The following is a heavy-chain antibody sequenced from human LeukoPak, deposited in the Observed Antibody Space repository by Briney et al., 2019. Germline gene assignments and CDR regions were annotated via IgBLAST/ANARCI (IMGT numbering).Heavy chain of an antibody. V-gene: IGHV4-34*01. CDR2: INHSGST. CDR3: VRGETYYYGSGSSQPFDY. CDR1: GGSFSGYY. Sequence: SETLSLTCAVYGGSFSGYYWSWIRQPPGKGLEWIGEINHSGSTNYNPSLKSRVTISVDTSKNQFSLKLSSVTAADTAVYYCVRGETYYYGSGSSQPFDYWGQGTLVTVSS. J-gene: IGHJ4*02. D-gene: IGHD3-10*01.